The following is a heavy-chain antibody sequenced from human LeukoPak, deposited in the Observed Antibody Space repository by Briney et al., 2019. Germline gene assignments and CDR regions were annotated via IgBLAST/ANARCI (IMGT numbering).Heavy chain of an antibody. CDR3: AKDWAHPRIVVVPGPDY. CDR1: GFTFSSYG. V-gene: IGHV3-30*18. CDR2: TSYDGSNK. Sequence: PPGGSLRLSCAASGFTFSSYGMHWVRQAPGKGLEWVAVTSYDGSNKYYADSVKGRFTISRDNSKNTLYLQMNSLRAEDTAVYYCAKDWAHPRIVVVPGPDYWGQGTLVTVSS. D-gene: IGHD2-2*01. J-gene: IGHJ4*02.